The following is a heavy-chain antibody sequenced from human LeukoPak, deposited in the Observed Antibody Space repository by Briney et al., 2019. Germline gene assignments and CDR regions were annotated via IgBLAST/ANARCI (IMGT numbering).Heavy chain of an antibody. V-gene: IGHV4-61*01. CDR1: GGTVSGGNYY. CDR2: IHYSGST. Sequence: SETLSLTCTVSGGTVSGGNYYCSWIRQSPGKGLEWIGYIHYSGSTVYNPSLKSRVTMSIDTSKNQFSLNLSSVTAADTAVYYCARTGSTGGYWGQGTLVTVSS. J-gene: IGHJ4*02. CDR3: ARTGSTGGY. D-gene: IGHD1-1*01.